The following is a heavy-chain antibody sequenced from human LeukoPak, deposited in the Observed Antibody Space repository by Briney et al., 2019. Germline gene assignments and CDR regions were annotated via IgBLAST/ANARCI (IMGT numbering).Heavy chain of an antibody. CDR1: GLTFSNYA. V-gene: IGHV3-23*01. Sequence: GGSLRLSCPASGLTFSNYAMSWVRQAPGKGLEWVSVISGSGGSTYYADSVKGRFAVSRDNSKNTLYLQMNSLRAEDTAVYYCAKGLSDWLLSAFDYWGQGTLVTVSS. CDR3: AKGLSDWLLSAFDY. CDR2: ISGSGGST. J-gene: IGHJ4*02. D-gene: IGHD3-9*01.